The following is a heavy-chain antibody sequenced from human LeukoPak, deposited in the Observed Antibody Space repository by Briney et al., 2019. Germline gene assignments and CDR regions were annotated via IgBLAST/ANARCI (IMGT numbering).Heavy chain of an antibody. CDR1: GYSFSDYY. Sequence: ASVKVSCKPSGYSFSDYYIHWVRQAPGQGLEWMGWINPHTDGTNYAQKFEGRVSMTGDTSIKTAYMELSRLRSDDTAVYYCAIWGKDSSTWSELDYWGQGTLVTVSS. D-gene: IGHD6-13*01. CDR3: AIWGKDSSTWSELDY. CDR2: INPHTDGT. V-gene: IGHV1-2*02. J-gene: IGHJ4*02.